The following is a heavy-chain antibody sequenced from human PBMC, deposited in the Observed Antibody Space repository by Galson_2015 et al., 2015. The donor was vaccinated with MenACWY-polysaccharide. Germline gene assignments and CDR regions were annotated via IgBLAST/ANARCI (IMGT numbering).Heavy chain of an antibody. Sequence: SLRLSCAASGFTFTMYWMSWVRQAPGKGLEWVANIKQDGSEKYYVDSVKGRFTISRDNAKNSLYLQMNSLRAEDTAVYYCARYYDSLTGYYSRNYYFDYWGQGTLVTVSS. D-gene: IGHD3-9*01. CDR2: IKQDGSEK. CDR1: GFTFTMYW. CDR3: ARYYDSLTGYYSRNYYFDY. V-gene: IGHV3-7*01. J-gene: IGHJ4*02.